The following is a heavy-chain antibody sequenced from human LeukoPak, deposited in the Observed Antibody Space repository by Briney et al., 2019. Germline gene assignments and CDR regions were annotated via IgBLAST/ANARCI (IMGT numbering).Heavy chain of an antibody. Sequence: SETLSLTCTVSGGSISSHYWSWIRQPPGKGLEWIGYIYYSGSTNYNPSLKSRVTISVDTSKNQFSLKPSSVTAADTAVYYCARSAYSSSWSSWGQGTLVTVSS. D-gene: IGHD6-13*01. CDR2: IYYSGST. J-gene: IGHJ5*02. CDR3: ARSAYSSSWSS. CDR1: GGSISSHY. V-gene: IGHV4-59*11.